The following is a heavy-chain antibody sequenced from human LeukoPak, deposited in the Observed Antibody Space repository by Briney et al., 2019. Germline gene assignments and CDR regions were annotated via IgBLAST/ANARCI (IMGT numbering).Heavy chain of an antibody. D-gene: IGHD3-16*01. J-gene: IGHJ4*02. CDR2: IIPILGIA. CDR1: GGTFSSYA. CDR3: EKEIGVYVFGGAPHNFDY. Sequence: ASVKVSCKASGGTFSSYAISWVRQAPGQGLEWMGRIIPILGIANYAQKFQGRVTITADKSTSTAYMELSSLRSEDTAVYYCEKEIGVYVFGGAPHNFDYGGQEPLVTVSS. V-gene: IGHV1-69*04.